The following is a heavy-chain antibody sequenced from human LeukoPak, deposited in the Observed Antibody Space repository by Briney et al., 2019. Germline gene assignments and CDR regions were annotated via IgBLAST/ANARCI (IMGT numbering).Heavy chain of an antibody. CDR1: GYTFTSYG. CDR3: ARGPKYCSSTSCLRYMDV. V-gene: IGHV1-18*01. CDR2: ISAYNGNT. J-gene: IGHJ6*03. D-gene: IGHD2-2*01. Sequence: GASVKVSCKASGYTFTSYGISWVRQAPGQGLEWMGWISAYNGNTNYAQKLQGRVTMTTDTSTSTAYMELRSLRSDDTAVYYCARGPKYCSSTSCLRYMDVWGKGTTVTVSS.